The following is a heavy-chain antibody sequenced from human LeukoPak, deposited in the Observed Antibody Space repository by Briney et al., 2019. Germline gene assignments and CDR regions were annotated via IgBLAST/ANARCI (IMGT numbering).Heavy chain of an antibody. CDR3: ARDSYGSGSYYNEFHY. D-gene: IGHD3-10*01. J-gene: IGHJ4*02. CDR2: ISPGNSTK. V-gene: IGHV3-48*01. Sequence: PGGSLRLSCAASGFTFSSYSMNWVRQAPGKGLEWVSYISPGNSTKYYADSVKGRFTISRDNAKNSLYLQMNSLRAEDTAVYYCARDSYGSGSYYNEFHYWGQGTLVTVSS. CDR1: GFTFSSYS.